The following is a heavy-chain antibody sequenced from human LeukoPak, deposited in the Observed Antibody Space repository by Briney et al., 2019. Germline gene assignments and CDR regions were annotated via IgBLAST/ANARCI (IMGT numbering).Heavy chain of an antibody. D-gene: IGHD2-15*01. CDR1: GGSFSGYY. CDR3: ARLGWTYYFDS. Sequence: SETLSLTCAVYGGSFSGYYWSWIRQPPGKGLEWIGTVYYSGSTYYNPSLKSRVTISVDTSKNQFSLKLTSVTAADTAVYYCARLGWTYYFDSWGQGTLVTVSS. V-gene: IGHV4-34*01. CDR2: VYYSGST. J-gene: IGHJ4*02.